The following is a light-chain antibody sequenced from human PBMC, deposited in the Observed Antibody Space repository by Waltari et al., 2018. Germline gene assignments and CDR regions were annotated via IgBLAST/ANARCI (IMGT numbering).Light chain of an antibody. J-gene: IGKJ4*01. CDR3: QQYNSYSLLS. CDR1: QSISKW. V-gene: IGKV1-5*03. Sequence: DLQMTQSPSTLSASVGDRVIFSCRASQSISKWLAWYQQEPGKAPKLLIYKASTVESGVPSRFSGSGSGTEFTLTISSLQPEDFATYYCQQYNSYSLLSFGGGTKVEIK. CDR2: KAS.